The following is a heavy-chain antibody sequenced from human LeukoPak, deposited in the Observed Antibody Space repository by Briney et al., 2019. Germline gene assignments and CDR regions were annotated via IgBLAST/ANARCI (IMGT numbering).Heavy chain of an antibody. CDR2: IYYSGST. V-gene: IGHV4-59*01. CDR3: ARGGLEDGYHSNDGFDI. D-gene: IGHD3-22*01. J-gene: IGHJ3*02. CDR1: GGSISGYY. Sequence: SETLSLTCTVSGGSISGYYWSWIRQPPGKGLEWIGYIYYSGSTKYNPTLKSRVTMSVDTSRNQFSLKLSSVTAADTAVYYCARGGLEDGYHSNDGFDIWGQGTMVTVSS.